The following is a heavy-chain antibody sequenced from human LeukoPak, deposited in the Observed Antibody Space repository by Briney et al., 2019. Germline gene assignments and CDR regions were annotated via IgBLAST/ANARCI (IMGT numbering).Heavy chain of an antibody. CDR1: GFTFSSYS. Sequence: GGSLRLSCAASGFTFSSYSMNWVRQAPGKGLEWVSSISSSSSYIYYADSVKGRFTISRDNAKNSLYLQMNSLRDDDTAVYYCATGLIGLDYYYGLDVWGQGTTVTVSS. D-gene: IGHD2/OR15-2a*01. J-gene: IGHJ6*02. V-gene: IGHV3-21*01. CDR3: ATGLIGLDYYYGLDV. CDR2: ISSSSSYI.